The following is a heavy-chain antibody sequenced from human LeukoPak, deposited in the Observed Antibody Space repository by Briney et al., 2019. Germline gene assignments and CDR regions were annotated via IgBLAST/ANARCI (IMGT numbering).Heavy chain of an antibody. D-gene: IGHD3-10*01. V-gene: IGHV4-4*07. J-gene: IGHJ4*02. CDR1: GVSTSSYW. CDR2: IYTSGST. Sequence: PSETLSLTCTVSGVSTSSYWWTWIRQPAGKGLEWIGRIYTSGSTNYNPSLESRVTMSVDTSKNQFSLKLSSVTAADTALYYCARETGSGSYDYCGQGTLVTVSS. CDR3: ARETGSGSYDY.